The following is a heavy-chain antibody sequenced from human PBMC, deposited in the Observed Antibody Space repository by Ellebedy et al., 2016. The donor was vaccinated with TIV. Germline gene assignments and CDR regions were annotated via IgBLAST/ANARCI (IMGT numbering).Heavy chain of an antibody. D-gene: IGHD3-16*01. V-gene: IGHV4-30-4*01. CDR3: ARDDGGGKNTN. J-gene: IGHJ4*02. CDR1: GASISSGDYY. CDR2: IYYNGNT. Sequence: MPSETLSLTCTVSGASISSGDYYWSWIRQRPGKGLEWIGYIYYNGNTYYNPSLKSRLTISVDTSKNQFSLKLRSVTAADRAVYYCARDDGGGKNTNWGQGTLVTVSS.